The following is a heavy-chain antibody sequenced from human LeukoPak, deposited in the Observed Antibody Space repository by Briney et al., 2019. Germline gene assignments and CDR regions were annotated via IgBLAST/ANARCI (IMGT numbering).Heavy chain of an antibody. CDR2: ISAYNGNT. J-gene: IGHJ5*02. CDR1: GFTFNTYG. CDR3: AREGSLHHSGDYYLSWFDP. Sequence: ALVKVSCKTSGFTFNTYGIAWVRQAPGQGLEWMGWISAYNGNTNYAQNLQDRVTMTTDTSTTTAYMELRGLRSDDTAVYYCAREGSLHHSGDYYLSWFDPWGQGTLVTVSS. D-gene: IGHD3-22*01. V-gene: IGHV1-18*01.